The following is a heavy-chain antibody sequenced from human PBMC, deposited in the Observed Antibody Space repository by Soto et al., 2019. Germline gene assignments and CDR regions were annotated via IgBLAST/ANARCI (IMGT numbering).Heavy chain of an antibody. Sequence: QVQLVESGGGVVQPGGSLRLSCAASGFTFSSYGMHWVRQAPGKGLEWVAVISYDGSNKYYADSVKGRFTISRDNSKNTLYLQMNSLRAEDTAVYYCAKGLNWFDPWGQGTLVTVSS. CDR2: ISYDGSNK. J-gene: IGHJ5*02. CDR1: GFTFSSYG. CDR3: AKGLNWFDP. V-gene: IGHV3-30*18.